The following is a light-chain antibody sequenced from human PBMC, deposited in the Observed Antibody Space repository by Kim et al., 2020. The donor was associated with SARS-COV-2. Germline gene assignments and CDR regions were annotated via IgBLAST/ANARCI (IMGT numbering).Light chain of an antibody. Sequence: SLSAGERATLSCRASQSVRSYLAWYQQKPGQAPRLLIYDASNRATGIPARFSGSGSETDFTLTISSLEPEDFAVYYCQQRSNWPLFGPGTKVDIK. CDR1: QSVRSY. CDR3: QQRSNWPL. J-gene: IGKJ3*01. CDR2: DAS. V-gene: IGKV3-11*01.